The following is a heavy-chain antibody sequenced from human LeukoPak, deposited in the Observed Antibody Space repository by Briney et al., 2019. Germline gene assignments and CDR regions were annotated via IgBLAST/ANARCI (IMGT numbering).Heavy chain of an antibody. CDR3: ARDSSSSSGNAFDI. D-gene: IGHD6-6*01. CDR2: ISYDGSNK. Sequence: GGSLRLSCAASGFTFCSYAMHWVRQAPGKGLEWVAVISYDGSNKYYADSVTGRFTISRDNSKNTLYLQMNSLRAEDTAVYYCARDSSSSSGNAFDIWGQGTMVTVSS. CDR1: GFTFCSYA. V-gene: IGHV3-30-3*01. J-gene: IGHJ3*02.